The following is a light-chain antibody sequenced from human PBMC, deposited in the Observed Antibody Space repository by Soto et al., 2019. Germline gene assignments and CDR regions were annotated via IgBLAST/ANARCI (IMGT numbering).Light chain of an antibody. CDR2: EDT. Sequence: QSVLTQPPSVSGAPGERVTISCTGSSPNIGAGYEVHWYQQLPGTSPKLLIYEDTDRPSGVPDRFSGSKSGTSASLAITGLLAEDEADYYCQSYDNSLSGSYVFGTGTKVTVL. CDR1: SPNIGAGYE. CDR3: QSYDNSLSGSYV. J-gene: IGLJ1*01. V-gene: IGLV1-40*01.